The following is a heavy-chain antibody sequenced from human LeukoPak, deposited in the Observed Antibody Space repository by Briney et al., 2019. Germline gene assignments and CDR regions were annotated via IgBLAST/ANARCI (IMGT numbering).Heavy chain of an antibody. J-gene: IGHJ1*01. CDR2: ISYDGSNK. CDR1: GFTFSSYA. CDR3: ARVSDHCSSTSCYYGVGYFQH. D-gene: IGHD2-2*01. V-gene: IGHV3-30*04. Sequence: GGSLRLSCAASGFTFSSYAMHWVRQAPGKGLEWVAVISYDGSNKYYADSVKGRFTISRDNSKNTLYLQMNCLRAEDTAVYYCARVSDHCSSTSCYYGVGYFQHWGQGTLVTVSS.